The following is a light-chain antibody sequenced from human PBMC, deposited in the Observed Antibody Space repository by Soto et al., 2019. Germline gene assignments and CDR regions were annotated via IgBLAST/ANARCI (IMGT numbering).Light chain of an antibody. Sequence: AIQVTQSPSSLSASVGDTVTITCRASQGISSAFAWYQQKPGKVPRPLIYDVFNLQSGVPSRFSGSGSGTDFTLTISRLQPEDFATYYCQQLETYPPTVGQGTRREVK. V-gene: IGKV1-13*02. CDR1: QGISSA. CDR3: QQLETYPPT. J-gene: IGKJ5*01. CDR2: DVF.